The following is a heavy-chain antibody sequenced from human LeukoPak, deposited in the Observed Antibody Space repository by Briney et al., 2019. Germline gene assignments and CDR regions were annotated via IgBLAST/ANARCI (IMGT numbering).Heavy chain of an antibody. Sequence: SETLSLTCAVYGGSFRGYYWSWIRQPPGKGLEWIGEINHSGSTNYNPSLKSRVTISVDTSKNQFSLKLSSVTAADTAVYYCARGPEPRTDYYYYYGMDVWGQGTTVTVSS. CDR1: GGSFRGYY. J-gene: IGHJ6*02. CDR2: INHSGST. CDR3: ARGPEPRTDYYYYYGMDV. V-gene: IGHV4-34*01.